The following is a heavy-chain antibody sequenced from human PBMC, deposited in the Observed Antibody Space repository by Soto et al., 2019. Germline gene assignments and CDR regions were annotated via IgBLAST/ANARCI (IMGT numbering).Heavy chain of an antibody. CDR2: ISGSGGST. Sequence: PGGSLRLSCAASGFTFSSYAMSWVRQAPGKGLEWVSAISGSGGSTYYADSVKGRFTISRDNSKNTLYLQMNSLRAVDTAVYYCAKAGGAAAGYWYYFDYWGQGTLVTVSS. J-gene: IGHJ4*02. V-gene: IGHV3-23*01. CDR3: AKAGGAAAGYWYYFDY. D-gene: IGHD6-13*01. CDR1: GFTFSSYA.